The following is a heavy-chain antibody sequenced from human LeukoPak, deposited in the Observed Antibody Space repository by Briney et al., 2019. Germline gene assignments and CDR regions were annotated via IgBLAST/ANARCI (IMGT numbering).Heavy chain of an antibody. V-gene: IGHV1-2*02. CDR2: INLNSGGA. D-gene: IGHD3-10*01. J-gene: IGHJ4*02. CDR1: GYTFTGYN. CDR3: ARDILSYGSGSYYNWVY. Sequence: ASVKVSRKASGYTFTGYNMRRVRQAPAQGIEWMGWINLNSGGANYAQKFQGRVTMTRDTSISTAYMELSRLRSDDTAVYYCARDILSYGSGSYYNWVYWGQGTLVTGSS.